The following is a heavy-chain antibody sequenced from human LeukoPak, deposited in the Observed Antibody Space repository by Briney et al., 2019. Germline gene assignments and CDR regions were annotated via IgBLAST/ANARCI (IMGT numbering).Heavy chain of an antibody. V-gene: IGHV3-30*18. CDR1: GLTFSSYG. CDR2: ISSDGSQS. CDR3: AKANAGITGILDN. D-gene: IGHD1-20*01. J-gene: IGHJ4*02. Sequence: PGGSLRLSCAASGLTFSSYGIHWVRQAPGKGLEWLAIISSDGSQSYFADSVKGRFTISRDNSKNMSYLHINNLRAEDTAVFYCAKANAGITGILDNWGQGTLVTVSS.